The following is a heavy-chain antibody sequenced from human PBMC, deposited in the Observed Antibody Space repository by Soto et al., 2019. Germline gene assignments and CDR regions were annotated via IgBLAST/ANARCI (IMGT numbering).Heavy chain of an antibody. CDR2: IIPIFGTA. D-gene: IGHD6-13*01. V-gene: IGHV1-69*06. J-gene: IGHJ5*02. CDR3: ARRYSSSWNNWFDP. CDR1: GCTFSSYA. Sequence: SVKVSCKASGCTFSSYAISCVRQAPGQGLEWMGGIIPIFGTANYAQKFQGRVTITADKSTSTAYMELSSLRSEDTAVYYCARRYSSSWNNWFDPWGQGTLVTVSS.